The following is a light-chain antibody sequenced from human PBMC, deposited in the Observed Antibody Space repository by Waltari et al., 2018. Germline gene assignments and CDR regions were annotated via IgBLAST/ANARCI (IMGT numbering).Light chain of an antibody. J-gene: IGLJ2*01. CDR3: SSYMDSSTLEL. V-gene: IGLV2-14*03. CDR1: SSDIGGYNY. Sequence: QSALTQPASVSGSPGQSITISCTGTSSDIGGYNYVSWYQQVPGKAPKLMIYDVSNRPSGVSSRFSGSKSGNTASLTISGLQAEDEADYFCSSYMDSSTLELCGGGTSLTVL. CDR2: DVS.